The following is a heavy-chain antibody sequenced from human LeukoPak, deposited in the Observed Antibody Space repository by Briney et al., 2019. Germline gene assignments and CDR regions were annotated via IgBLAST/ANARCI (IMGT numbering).Heavy chain of an antibody. D-gene: IGHD2-2*01. CDR3: ARIGDEYQLNY. Sequence: ASVKVSCKASGGTFISYAISWVRQAPGQGLEWMGVIIPIFGTANYAQKFQGRVTITADESTSTAYMELSSLRSEDTAVYYCARIGDEYQLNYWGQGTLVTVSS. J-gene: IGHJ4*02. CDR1: GGTFISYA. CDR2: IIPIFGTA. V-gene: IGHV1-69*01.